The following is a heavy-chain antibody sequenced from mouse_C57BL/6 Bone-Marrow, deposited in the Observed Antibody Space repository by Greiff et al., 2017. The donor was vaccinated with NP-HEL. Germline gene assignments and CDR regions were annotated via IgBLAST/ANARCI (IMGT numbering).Heavy chain of an antibody. CDR1: GYAFTNYL. D-gene: IGHD6-1*01. CDR3: AREAYSFDY. J-gene: IGHJ2*01. Sequence: QVQLQQPGAELVRPGTSVKVSCKASGYAFTNYLIEWVKQRPGQGLEWIGVINPGSGGTNYNEKFKGKATLTADKSSSTAYMQLSSLTSEDAAVYFCAREAYSFDYWGQGTTLTVSS. CDR2: INPGSGGT. V-gene: IGHV1-54*01.